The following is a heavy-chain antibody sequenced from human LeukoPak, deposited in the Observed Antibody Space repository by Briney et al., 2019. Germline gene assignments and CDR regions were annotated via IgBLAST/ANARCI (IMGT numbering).Heavy chain of an antibody. V-gene: IGHV1-69*13. Sequence: SVKVSCKASGGTFSSYAISWVRQAPGQGLEWMGGIIPIFGTANYAQKFQGRVTITADESTSTAYMELSSLRSEDTAVYYCARATPEGIAAAGADYWGQGTLVTVSS. CDR3: ARATPEGIAAAGADY. CDR1: GGTFSSYA. CDR2: IIPIFGTA. J-gene: IGHJ4*02. D-gene: IGHD6-13*01.